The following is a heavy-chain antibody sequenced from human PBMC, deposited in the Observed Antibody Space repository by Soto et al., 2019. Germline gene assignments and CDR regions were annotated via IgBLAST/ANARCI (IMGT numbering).Heavy chain of an antibody. CDR2: IWYDGSNK. CDR1: GFTFSSYG. D-gene: IGHD5-18*01. J-gene: IGHJ4*02. Sequence: QVQLVESGGGVVQPGRSLRLSCAASGFTFSSYGMLWVRQAPGKGLEWVAVIWYDGSNKYYADSVKGRFSISRDNSKNHLYLQMNSLRAEDTAVYYCAREGGAPGLVDTVDYWGQGTLVTGSS. V-gene: IGHV3-33*01. CDR3: AREGGAPGLVDTVDY.